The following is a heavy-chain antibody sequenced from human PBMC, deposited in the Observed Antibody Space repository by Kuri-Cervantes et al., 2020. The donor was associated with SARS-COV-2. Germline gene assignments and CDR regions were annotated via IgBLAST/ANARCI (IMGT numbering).Heavy chain of an antibody. Sequence: GESLKISCAASGFTLSGYGIHWVRQAPGKGLEWVAATSADRTKEYYLDSVKGRFAISRDNSKNTVYLQINSLRAEDTAVYYCARDSDTTGYYWYFDLWGRGTRVTVSS. CDR3: ARDSDTTGYYWYFDL. V-gene: IGHV3-33*05. D-gene: IGHD3-22*01. CDR2: TSADRTKE. J-gene: IGHJ2*01. CDR1: GFTLSGYG.